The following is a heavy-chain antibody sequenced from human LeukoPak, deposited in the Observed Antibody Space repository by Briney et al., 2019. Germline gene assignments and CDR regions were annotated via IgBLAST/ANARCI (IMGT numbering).Heavy chain of an antibody. D-gene: IGHD3-3*01. J-gene: IGHJ6*03. CDR3: ARDRVVPGNFWSGYQTYYYYMDV. CDR1: GGSISSYY. Sequence: SETLSLTCTVSGGSISSYYWSWIRQPPGKGLEWIGYIYYSGSTNYNPSLKSRVTISVDTSKNQFSLKLSSVTAADTAVYYCARDRVVPGNFWSGYQTYYYYMDVWGKGTTVTVSS. CDR2: IYYSGST. V-gene: IGHV4-59*01.